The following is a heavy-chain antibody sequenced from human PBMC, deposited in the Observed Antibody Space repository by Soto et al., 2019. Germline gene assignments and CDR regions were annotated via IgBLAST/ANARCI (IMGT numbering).Heavy chain of an antibody. Sequence: QVQLVQYGAEVKKPGASVRVSCKASGYTFSSYGINWVRQAPGQGPEWMGWVSPKNGNTNYAQKLQGRVTMTTDTSTSTAYMELKSLRYDDTALYFCARAPLSSSSAGFSVYWGQGTLVTVSS. CDR2: VSPKNGNT. J-gene: IGHJ4*02. CDR1: GYTFSSYG. V-gene: IGHV1-18*04. CDR3: ARAPLSSSSAGFSVY. D-gene: IGHD6-6*01.